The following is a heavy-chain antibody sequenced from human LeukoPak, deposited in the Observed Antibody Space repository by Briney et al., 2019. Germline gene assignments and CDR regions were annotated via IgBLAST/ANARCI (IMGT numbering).Heavy chain of an antibody. Sequence: SETLSLTCTVSGASISSGNYYWNWIRQPAGKGLEWIGRTYMSGSTIYNPSLKGRVALSVDTSKNLLSLELSSVTAADTAVYYCACAHSGSTPPHIWGQGTMVTVSS. CDR3: ACAHSGSTPPHI. D-gene: IGHD1-26*01. CDR1: GASISSGNYY. J-gene: IGHJ3*02. V-gene: IGHV4-61*02. CDR2: TYMSGST.